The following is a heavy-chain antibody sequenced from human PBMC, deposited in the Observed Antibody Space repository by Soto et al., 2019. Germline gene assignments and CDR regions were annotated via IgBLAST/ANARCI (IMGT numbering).Heavy chain of an antibody. Sequence: GASVKVSCKASGYTFTSYGISWVRQAPGQGLEWMGWISAYNGNTNYAQKLQGRVTMTTDTSTSTAYMELRSLRSDDTAVYYCARDGNYGDYVFAFDYWGQGTLVTVSS. D-gene: IGHD4-17*01. V-gene: IGHV1-18*01. CDR2: ISAYNGNT. J-gene: IGHJ4*02. CDR3: ARDGNYGDYVFAFDY. CDR1: GYTFTSYG.